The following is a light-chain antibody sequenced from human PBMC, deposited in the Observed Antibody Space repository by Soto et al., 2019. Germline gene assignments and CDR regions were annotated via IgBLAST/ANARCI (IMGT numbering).Light chain of an antibody. CDR3: LQHNNFPWT. Sequence: IQMTQSPSSLSASVGDRVTISCRASQGIGNALGWYQQKPGKAPKLLIYGASSLASGVPSRFSGSGSGTEFTLTISSLQPEDFATYYCLQHNNFPWTFGQGTKVDIK. V-gene: IGKV1-17*01. CDR2: GAS. CDR1: QGIGNA. J-gene: IGKJ1*01.